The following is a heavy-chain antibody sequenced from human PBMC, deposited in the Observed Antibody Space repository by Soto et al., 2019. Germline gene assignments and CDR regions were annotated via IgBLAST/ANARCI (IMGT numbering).Heavy chain of an antibody. D-gene: IGHD6-13*01. V-gene: IGHV1-18*01. CDR1: GYTFTCYG. CDR3: ARGSAAGTKSPFDY. J-gene: IGHJ4*02. Sequence: ASVKVSCKASGYTFTCYGISWVRQAPGQGLEWMGWISAYNGNTNYAQKLQGRVTISGDTSKNQLSLKLSSVTAADTAVYYCARGSAAGTKSPFDYWGQGTLVTVSS. CDR2: ISAYNGNT.